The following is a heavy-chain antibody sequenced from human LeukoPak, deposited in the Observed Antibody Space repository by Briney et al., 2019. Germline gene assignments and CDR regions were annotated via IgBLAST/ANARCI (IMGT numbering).Heavy chain of an antibody. J-gene: IGHJ3*02. D-gene: IGHD3-16*01. CDR1: GYTFTSYD. CDR3: AREASMITFGGVDAFDI. Sequence: ASVKVSCKASGYTFTSYDINWVRQAPGQGLEWMGWINTNTGNPTYAQGFTGRFVFSLDTSVSTAYLQISSLKAEDTAVYYCAREASMITFGGVDAFDIWGQGTMVTVSS. CDR2: INTNTGNP. V-gene: IGHV7-4-1*02.